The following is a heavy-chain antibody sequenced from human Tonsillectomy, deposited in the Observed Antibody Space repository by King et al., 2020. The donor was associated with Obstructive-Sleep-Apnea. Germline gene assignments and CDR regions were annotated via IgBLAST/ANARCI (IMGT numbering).Heavy chain of an antibody. CDR2: FDSEDGET. Sequence: QLVQSGAEVKKPGASVKVSCKVSGYTLTELSIHWVRQAPGKVLEWVGGFDSEDGETIYAQKFQGRVTMTEDTSTDTAYMELSSLRSEDTAVYYCATDHEPKRQSCPTWGQGTLVTVSS. V-gene: IGHV1-24*01. CDR3: ATDHEPKRQSCPT. CDR1: GYTLTELS. J-gene: IGHJ5*02.